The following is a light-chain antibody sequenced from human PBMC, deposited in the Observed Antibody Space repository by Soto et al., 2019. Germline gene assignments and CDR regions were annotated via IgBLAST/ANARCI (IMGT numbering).Light chain of an antibody. CDR1: SSDIGSNNY. V-gene: IGLV2-14*01. J-gene: IGLJ3*02. CDR3: SSYTTTTRL. CDR2: EVS. Sequence: QSALTQPASVSGSPGQSITISCTGTSSDIGSNNYVSWFQQRPGKAPTLIIYEVSNRPSGFSNHFSVSKSGNTASLTISGLLPEDEAEYYCSSYTTTTRLFGGGTKLTVL.